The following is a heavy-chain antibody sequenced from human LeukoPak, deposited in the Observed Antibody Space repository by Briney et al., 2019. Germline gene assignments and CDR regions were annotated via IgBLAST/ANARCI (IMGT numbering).Heavy chain of an antibody. CDR3: ARDITIFGVVTYYFDY. J-gene: IGHJ4*02. CDR1: GFTFSSYG. V-gene: IGHV3-33*01. CDR2: IWYDGSNK. D-gene: IGHD3-3*01. Sequence: GRSLRLSCAASGFTFSSYGMHWVRQAPGKGLEWVAVIWYDGSNKYYADSVKGRITISRDNSKNTLYLQMNSLRAEDTAVYYCARDITIFGVVTYYFDYWGQGTLVTVSS.